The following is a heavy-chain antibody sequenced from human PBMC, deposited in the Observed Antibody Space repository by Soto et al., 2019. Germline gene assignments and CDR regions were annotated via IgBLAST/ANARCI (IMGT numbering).Heavy chain of an antibody. CDR3: PKGVYNSGSLFDC. D-gene: IGHD5-18*01. Sequence: EVQLLESGGGLVQPGGSLRLSCAASGFTFSTYAMSWVRQAPGKGLEWVSTIDNSGGITYYADSVKGRFTISRDNSKNPLYLKMNSLRAEDTAVYSCPKGVYNSGSLFDCWGQGTLVTVSS. CDR2: IDNSGGIT. CDR1: GFTFSTYA. V-gene: IGHV3-23*05. J-gene: IGHJ4*02.